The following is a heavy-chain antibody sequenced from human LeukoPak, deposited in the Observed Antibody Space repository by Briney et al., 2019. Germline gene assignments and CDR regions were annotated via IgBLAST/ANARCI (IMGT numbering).Heavy chain of an antibody. D-gene: IGHD6-13*01. CDR2: INPNSGAT. CDR3: ARAHLIAAAGYNWFDP. V-gene: IGHV1-2*02. Sequence: ASVKVSCKASGYTFTAFYMHWVRQAPGQGLEWMGWINPNSGATNYAQKFQGRVTMTRDTSISTAYMELSRLRSDDTAVYYCARAHLIAAAGYNWFDPWGQGTLATVSS. J-gene: IGHJ5*02. CDR1: GYTFTAFY.